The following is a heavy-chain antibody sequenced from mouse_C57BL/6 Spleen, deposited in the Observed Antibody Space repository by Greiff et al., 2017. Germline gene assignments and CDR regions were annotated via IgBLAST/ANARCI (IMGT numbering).Heavy chain of an antibody. CDR3: ARSYGYDGSSHWYFDV. CDR1: GYTFTSYW. V-gene: IGHV1-53*01. CDR2: INPSNGGT. Sequence: QVQLQQPGTELVKPGASVKLSCKASGYTFTSYWMHWVKQRPGQGLEWIGNINPSNGGTNYNEKFKSKATLTVDKSSSTAYMQLSSLTSEDSAVYYCARSYGYDGSSHWYFDVWGTGTTVTVSS. D-gene: IGHD1-1*01. J-gene: IGHJ1*03.